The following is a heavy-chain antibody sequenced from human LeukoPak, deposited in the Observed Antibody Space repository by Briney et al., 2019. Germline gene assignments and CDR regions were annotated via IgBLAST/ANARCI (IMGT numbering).Heavy chain of an antibody. CDR2: ISYSGST. V-gene: IGHV4-59*01. J-gene: IGHJ6*02. CDR3: ARAGYCSATSCHWVPLV. CDR1: GGSISSYY. D-gene: IGHD2-2*03. Sequence: PSETLSLTCTVSGGSISSYYWICIRQPPGKGLEWIGYISYSGSTNYNPSLKSRVTISVDTSKNQFSLKLSSVTAADTAVYYCARAGYCSATSCHWVPLVWGQGTTVTVSS.